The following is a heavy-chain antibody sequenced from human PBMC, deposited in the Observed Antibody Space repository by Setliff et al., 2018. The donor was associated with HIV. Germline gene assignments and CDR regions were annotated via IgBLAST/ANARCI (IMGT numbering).Heavy chain of an antibody. CDR1: GYTFTSYS. Sequence: GASVKVSCKASGYTFTSYSMRWVRQAPGQGLEWMGRIIPIFGTANYAQTFQGRVTITADKSTSTAYMELRSLRSDDTAVYYCARFPNPSQIVVVMPPDYWGQGTLVTVSS. CDR3: ARFPNPSQIVVVMPPDY. V-gene: IGHV1-69*06. J-gene: IGHJ4*02. D-gene: IGHD3-22*01. CDR2: IIPIFGTA.